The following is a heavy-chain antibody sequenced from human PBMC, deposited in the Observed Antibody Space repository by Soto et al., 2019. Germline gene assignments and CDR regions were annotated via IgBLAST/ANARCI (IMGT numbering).Heavy chain of an antibody. CDR2: TNNDGSVT. CDR3: TRDIGGASST. V-gene: IGHV3-74*01. J-gene: IGHJ5*02. Sequence: EVQLVESGGGLVQPGGSLRLSCAASGFTFSGFWMHWVRQAPGKGLVWVSRTNNDGSVTDYADSVKGRFSISRDNAENTLSLQMSSLRAEDAAVYYRTRDIGGASSTWGQGTLVTVSS. D-gene: IGHD6-6*01. CDR1: GFTFSGFW.